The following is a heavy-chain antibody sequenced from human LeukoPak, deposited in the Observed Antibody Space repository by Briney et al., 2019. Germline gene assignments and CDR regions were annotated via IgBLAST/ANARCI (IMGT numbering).Heavy chain of an antibody. Sequence: GGSLRLSCAASGFTFSDYYMSWIRQAPGKGLEWVSYISSSGSTIYYADSVKGRFTISRDNAKNSLYLQMNSLRAEDTAVYYCAKDSGELHPGYYFDYWGQGTLVTVSS. J-gene: IGHJ4*02. CDR3: AKDSGELHPGYYFDY. V-gene: IGHV3-11*04. CDR2: ISSSGSTI. D-gene: IGHD2-15*01. CDR1: GFTFSDYY.